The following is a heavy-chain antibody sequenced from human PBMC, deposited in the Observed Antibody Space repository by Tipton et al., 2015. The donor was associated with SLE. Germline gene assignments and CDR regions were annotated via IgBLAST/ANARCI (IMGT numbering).Heavy chain of an antibody. J-gene: IGHJ3*02. CDR2: IYTSGST. Sequence: TLSLTCTVSGGSISSGSYYRSWIRQPAGKGLEWIGYIYTSGSTNYNPSLKSRVTISVDTSKNQFSLKLSSVTAADTAVYYCARGSWGSDAFDIWGQGTVVTVSS. CDR3: ARGSWGSDAFDI. D-gene: IGHD3-10*01. CDR1: GGSISSGSYY. V-gene: IGHV4-61*09.